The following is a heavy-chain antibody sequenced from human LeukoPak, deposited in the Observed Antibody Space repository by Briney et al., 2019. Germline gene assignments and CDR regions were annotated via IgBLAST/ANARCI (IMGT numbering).Heavy chain of an antibody. J-gene: IGHJ6*04. CDR3: ARGEYFGPYSMDV. Sequence: ASVKVSCKATGYTFTSYAMHWVRQAPGQRLEWMGWINAGNGNTKYSQKFQGRVTITKDTSARTDYMKLSSLRSEATAEYCCARGEYFGPYSMDVWGKGTTVTVSS. D-gene: IGHD3-9*01. CDR1: GYTFTSYA. V-gene: IGHV1-3*01. CDR2: INAGNGNT.